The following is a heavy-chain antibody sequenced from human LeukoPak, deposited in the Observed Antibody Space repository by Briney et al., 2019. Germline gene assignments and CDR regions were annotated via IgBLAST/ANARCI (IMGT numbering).Heavy chain of an antibody. CDR3: AKGNYYDLPYYFDY. CDR2: ISWNSGSI. CDR1: GFTFDDYA. D-gene: IGHD3-22*01. Sequence: GGSLRLSCAASGFTFDDYAMHWVRQAPGKGLEWVSGISWNSGSIGYTDSVKGRFTISRDNAKNSLYLQMNSLRAEDTALYYCAKGNYYDLPYYFDYWGQGTLVTVSS. V-gene: IGHV3-9*01. J-gene: IGHJ4*02.